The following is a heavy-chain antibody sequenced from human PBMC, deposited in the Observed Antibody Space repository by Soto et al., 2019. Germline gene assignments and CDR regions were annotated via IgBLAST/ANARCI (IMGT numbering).Heavy chain of an antibody. CDR2: ISGSGGST. CDR1: GFTFSSYA. J-gene: IGHJ4*02. V-gene: IGHV3-23*01. Sequence: EVQLLESGGGLVQPGGSLRLSCAASGFTFSSYAMSWVRQAPGKGLEWVSTISGSGGSTYYADSVKGRFTISRDNSKNTLYLQVNSLRAEDTAVYYCAKCSPRYSSGLKXYYFDXXGQGTLXTVSS. CDR3: AKCSPRYSSGLKXYYFDX. D-gene: IGHD6-19*01.